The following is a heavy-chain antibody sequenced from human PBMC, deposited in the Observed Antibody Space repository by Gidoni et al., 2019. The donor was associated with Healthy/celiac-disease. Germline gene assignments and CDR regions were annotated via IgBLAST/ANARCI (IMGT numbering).Heavy chain of an antibody. Sequence: QVQLQESGPGLVKPSETLSLTCTVSGGSISSYYWSWIRQPPGKGLEWIGYIYYSGSTNYNPSLKSRFTISVDTSKNQFSLKLSSVTAADTAVYYCARSPGSSWSYYFDYWGQGTLVTVSS. J-gene: IGHJ4*02. V-gene: IGHV4-59*01. CDR2: IYYSGST. CDR1: GGSISSYY. CDR3: ARSPGSSWSYYFDY. D-gene: IGHD6-13*01.